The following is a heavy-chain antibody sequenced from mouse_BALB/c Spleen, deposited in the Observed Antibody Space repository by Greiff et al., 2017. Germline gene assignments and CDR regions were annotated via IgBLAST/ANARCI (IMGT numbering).Heavy chain of an antibody. CDR1: GFNIKDYY. J-gene: IGHJ2*01. CDR3: ARSRYYGSSFPFDY. Sequence: VQLQQSGAELVRPGALVKLSCKASGFNIKDYYMHWVKQRPEQGLEWIGWIDPENGNTIYDPKFQGKASITADTSSNTAYLQLSSLTSEDTAVYYCARSRYYGSSFPFDYWGQGTTRTVSS. D-gene: IGHD1-1*01. CDR2: IDPENGNT. V-gene: IGHV14-1*02.